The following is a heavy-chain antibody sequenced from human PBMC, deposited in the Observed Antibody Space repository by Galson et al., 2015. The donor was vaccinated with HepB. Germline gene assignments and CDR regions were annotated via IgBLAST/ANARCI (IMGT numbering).Heavy chain of an antibody. J-gene: IGHJ3*02. D-gene: IGHD2-15*01. V-gene: IGHV3-21*01. CDR3: ARVRDQIVVVVAATGDAFDI. CDR1: GFTFSSYS. CDR2: ISSSSSYI. Sequence: SLRLSCAASGFTFSSYSMNWVRQAPGKGLEWVSSISSSSSYIYYADSVKGRFTISRDNAKNSLYLQMNSLRAEDTAVYYCARVRDQIVVVVAATGDAFDIWGQGTMVTVSS.